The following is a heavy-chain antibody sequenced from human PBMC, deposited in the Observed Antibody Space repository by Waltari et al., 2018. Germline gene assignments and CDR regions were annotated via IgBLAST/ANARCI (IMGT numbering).Heavy chain of an antibody. D-gene: IGHD6-19*01. CDR2: INHSGST. Sequence: QLQLQESGPGLVKPSETLSLTCTVSGGSISSSSYYWGWIRPPQGKGLEWIGEINHSGSTNYNPSLKSRVTISVDTSKNQFSLKLSSVTAADTAVYYCARGRKQWLPPHYYYYGMDVWGQGTTVTVSS. CDR1: GGSISSSSYY. V-gene: IGHV4-39*07. CDR3: ARGRKQWLPPHYYYYGMDV. J-gene: IGHJ6*02.